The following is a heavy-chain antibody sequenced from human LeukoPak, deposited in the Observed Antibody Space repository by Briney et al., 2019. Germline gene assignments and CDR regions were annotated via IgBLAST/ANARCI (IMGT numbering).Heavy chain of an antibody. CDR1: GFTFSSYV. Sequence: GGSLRLSCAASGFTFSSYVMHWVRQAPGKGLEYVSAISSNGGSTYYPNSVKGRFTISRDNSKNTLYLQMGSLRAGDMAIYYCARSKRYCTNGICYTNGGFDHWGQGTLVTVSS. CDR3: ARSKRYCTNGICYTNGGFDH. J-gene: IGHJ4*02. D-gene: IGHD2-8*01. CDR2: ISSNGGST. V-gene: IGHV3-64*01.